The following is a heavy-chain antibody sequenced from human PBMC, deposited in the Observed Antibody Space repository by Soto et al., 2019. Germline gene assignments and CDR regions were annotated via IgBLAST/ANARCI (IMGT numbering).Heavy chain of an antibody. CDR3: TMFWSDSSHQDGYFDY. CDR2: IGPKTANT. Sequence: ASVKVSCKASGYTFTSYDINWVRQTAGQGLEWMGWIGPKTANTGYAQKFQGRVTMTRNTSTNTAYMELSSLRSEDTAVYYCTMFWSDSSHQDGYFDYWGQGTLVTVSS. V-gene: IGHV1-8*01. J-gene: IGHJ4*02. CDR1: GYTFTSYD. D-gene: IGHD3-22*01.